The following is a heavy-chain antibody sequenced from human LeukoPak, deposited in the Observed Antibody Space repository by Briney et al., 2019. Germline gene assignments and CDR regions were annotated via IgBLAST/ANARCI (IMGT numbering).Heavy chain of an antibody. D-gene: IGHD6-13*01. V-gene: IGHV3-30*03. Sequence: GGSLRLSCAASGIKFSYSAMHWVRQAPGKGLQWVALISYDGSNKDYVDSVKGRFTIPRDNSKNTLYLQMNSLRPEDTAIYYCARGVAAAGTWSFDYWGQGSLVTVSS. CDR1: GIKFSYSA. CDR2: ISYDGSNK. CDR3: ARGVAAAGTWSFDY. J-gene: IGHJ4*02.